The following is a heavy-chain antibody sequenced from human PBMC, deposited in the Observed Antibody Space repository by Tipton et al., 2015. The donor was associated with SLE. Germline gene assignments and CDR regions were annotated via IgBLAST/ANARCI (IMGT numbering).Heavy chain of an antibody. D-gene: IGHD5-12*01. CDR2: IHYRGTT. V-gene: IGHV4-59*08. Sequence: TLSLTCTVSGGSISGYYWSWIRQPPGTGLDWIGYIHYRGTTNYNPSLESRVTISVDTSKNQFSLKLTSVTVADTAVYYCVRHSFSGYGHFDLWGRGTLVTASS. CDR3: VRHSFSGYGHFDL. CDR1: GGSISGYY. J-gene: IGHJ2*01.